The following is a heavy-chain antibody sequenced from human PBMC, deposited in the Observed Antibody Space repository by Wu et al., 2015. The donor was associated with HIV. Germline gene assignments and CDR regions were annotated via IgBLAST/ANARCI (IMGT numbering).Heavy chain of an antibody. CDR3: GREQYGAVSGXSMDV. J-gene: IGHJ6*04. V-gene: IGHV1-46*01. Sequence: QVQLVQSGAEVKEPGASVKISCKASGYTFTTYSIHWVRQAPGQGLEWVGTLNPSGGRRRNALKFRDRITMTRDMSTSTFYLELKRLTSEDTAVYYCGREQYGAVSGXSMDVWGKGTTVIVPS. CDR2: LNPSGGRR. CDR1: GYTFTTYS. D-gene: IGHD3-16*01.